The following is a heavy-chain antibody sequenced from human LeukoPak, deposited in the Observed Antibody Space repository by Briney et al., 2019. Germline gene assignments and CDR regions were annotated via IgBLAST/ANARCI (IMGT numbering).Heavy chain of an antibody. V-gene: IGHV3-23*01. CDR1: GFTFSSYA. Sequence: GGSLILSCAASGFTFSSYAMSWCRQAPGRGREGFAAIIGSGGSTYYADSVKGRFTISRDNSKNTLYLQMNSLRAEDTAVYYCARDKTGYSRGNGAFDIWGQEPMVPVSS. CDR3: ARDKTGYSRGNGAFDI. D-gene: IGHD6-13*01. J-gene: IGHJ3*02. CDR2: IIGSGGST.